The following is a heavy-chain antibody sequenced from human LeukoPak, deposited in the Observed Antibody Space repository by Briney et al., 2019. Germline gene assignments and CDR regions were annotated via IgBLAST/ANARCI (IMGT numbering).Heavy chain of an antibody. D-gene: IGHD2-21*01. J-gene: IGHJ3*02. V-gene: IGHV3-9*01. Sequence: HAGRSLRLSCAASGFTFDDYAMHWVRQAPGKGLEWVSGISWNSGSIDYADSVKGRFTISRDNAKNSLYLQMNSLRAEDTALYYCAKDFDVGGEAPSYDAFDIWGQGTTVTVSS. CDR3: AKDFDVGGEAPSYDAFDI. CDR2: ISWNSGSI. CDR1: GFTFDDYA.